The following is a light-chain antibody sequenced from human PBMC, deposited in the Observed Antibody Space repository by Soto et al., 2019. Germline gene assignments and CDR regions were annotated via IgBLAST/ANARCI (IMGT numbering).Light chain of an antibody. CDR3: QQLNSYPRT. CDR1: QGISSY. CDR2: AAS. V-gene: IGKV1-9*01. J-gene: IGKJ4*01. Sequence: IQLSQSPSSLSASVGDRVTITCRASQGISSYLAWYQQKPGKAPKLLIYAASTLQSGVPPRFSGSGSGTDFTLTISSLQPEDFATYYCQQLNSYPRTFGGGTKVDIK.